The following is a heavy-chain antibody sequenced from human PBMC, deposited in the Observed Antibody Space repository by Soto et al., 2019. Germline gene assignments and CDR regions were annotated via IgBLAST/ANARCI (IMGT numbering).Heavy chain of an antibody. Sequence: GASVKVSCKTSGYTFTSYYMHWVRQAPGQGLEWMGIINAGNGNTKYSQKFQGRVTITRDTSASTAYMELSSLRSEDTAVYYCARDYYGSGNHFDYWGQGTLVTVSS. V-gene: IGHV1-3*01. J-gene: IGHJ4*02. D-gene: IGHD3-10*01. CDR2: INAGNGNT. CDR1: GYTFTSYY. CDR3: ARDYYGSGNHFDY.